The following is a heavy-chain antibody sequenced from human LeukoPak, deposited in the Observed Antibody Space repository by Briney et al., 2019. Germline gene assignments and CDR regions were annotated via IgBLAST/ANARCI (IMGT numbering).Heavy chain of an antibody. J-gene: IGHJ6*03. Sequence: SVKVSCKASGGTSSSYAISWVRQAPGQGLEWMGGIIPIFGTANYAQKFQGRVTITTDESTSTAYMELSSLRSEDTAVYYCARVGIGAARPWYYYMDVWGKGTTVTVSS. CDR2: IIPIFGTA. CDR3: ARVGIGAARPWYYYMDV. D-gene: IGHD6-6*01. CDR1: GGTSSSYA. V-gene: IGHV1-69*05.